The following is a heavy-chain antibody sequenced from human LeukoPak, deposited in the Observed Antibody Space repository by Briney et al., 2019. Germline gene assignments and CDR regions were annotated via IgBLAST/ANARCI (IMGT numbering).Heavy chain of an antibody. Sequence: GGSLRLSCAASGFTFDTYWMSWVRQAPGKGLEWVANIKKDGSEKYYVDSVKGRFTISRDNAKNPLYLQMNSLRAEDTAVYYCARDQWWQLIAVAMTSYFDCWGQGTLVTVSS. CDR3: ARDQWWQLIAVAMTSYFDC. J-gene: IGHJ4*02. V-gene: IGHV3-7*01. CDR2: IKKDGSEK. D-gene: IGHD6-19*01. CDR1: GFTFDTYW.